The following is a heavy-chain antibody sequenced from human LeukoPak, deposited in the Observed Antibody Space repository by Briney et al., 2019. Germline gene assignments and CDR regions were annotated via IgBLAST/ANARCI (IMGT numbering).Heavy chain of an antibody. D-gene: IGHD1-20*01. CDR2: ISAYNGNT. V-gene: IGHV1-18*01. CDR3: ARDLSRITGTIWFDP. CDR1: GYTFTSYG. J-gene: IGHJ5*02. Sequence: ASVKVSCKASGYTFTSYGISWVRQAPGQGLEWMGWISAYNGNTNYAQKPQGRVTMTTDTSTSTAYMELRSLRSDDTAVYYCARDLSRITGTIWFDPWGQGTLVTVSS.